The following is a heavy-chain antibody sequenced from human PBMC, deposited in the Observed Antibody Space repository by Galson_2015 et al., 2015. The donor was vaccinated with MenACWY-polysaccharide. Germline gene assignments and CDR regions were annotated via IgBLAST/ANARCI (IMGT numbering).Heavy chain of an antibody. V-gene: IGHV6-1*01. CDR2: TYFRSKWYS. J-gene: IGHJ4*02. CDR3: ARGLAVTGYYFDY. CDR1: SSTVA. D-gene: IGHD6-19*01. Sequence: SSTVAWNWIRQSPSRGLEWLGRTYFRSKWYSDYAESVKSRISINADTSKNQFSLQLNSVTPEDTAVYYCARGLAVTGYYFDYWGQGTLVTVSS.